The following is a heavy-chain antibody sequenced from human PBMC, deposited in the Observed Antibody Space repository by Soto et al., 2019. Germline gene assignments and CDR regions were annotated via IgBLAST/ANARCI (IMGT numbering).Heavy chain of an antibody. J-gene: IGHJ4*02. CDR2: MHSSGGT. V-gene: IGHV4-39*01. CDR1: TGSITSGDYF. D-gene: IGHD2-15*01. Sequence: QLLESGPGLVKPSETLSLTCTVSTGSITSGDYFWGWIRQPPGKGLEFIGSMHSSGGTYYSPSLKSRVSISMDKSKNQFSLKLTSVNTADTAVYFCAGVVVGATRQTGSDHWGQGTLVTVS. CDR3: AGVVVGATRQTGSDH.